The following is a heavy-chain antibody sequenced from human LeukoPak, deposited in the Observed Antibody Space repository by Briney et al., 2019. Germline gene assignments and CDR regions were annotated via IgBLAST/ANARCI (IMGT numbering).Heavy chain of an antibody. CDR2: IYYSEST. D-gene: IGHD3-22*01. CDR3: TRHRGGDYYDSSSTARYGMDV. CDR1: GGSISSYY. V-gene: IGHV4-59*08. Sequence: SETLSLTCTVPGGSISSYYWSWIRQPPRKGLEWIGYIYYSESTNYNPSLKSRVTISVDTSKNQFSLKLSSVTAADTAVYYCTRHRGGDYYDSSSTARYGMDVWGQGTTVTVSS. J-gene: IGHJ6*02.